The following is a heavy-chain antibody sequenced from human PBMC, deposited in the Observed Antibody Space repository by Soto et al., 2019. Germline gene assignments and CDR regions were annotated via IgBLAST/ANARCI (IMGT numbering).Heavy chain of an antibody. D-gene: IGHD3-22*01. V-gene: IGHV1-2*04. CDR1: GYTFTGYY. CDR3: ARGQTLSYYYDSSGYFPFDY. J-gene: IGHJ4*02. CDR2: INPNSGGT. Sequence: ASVKVSCKASGYTFTGYYMHWVRQAPGQGLEWMGWINPNSGGTNYAQKFQGWVTMTRDTSISTAYMELSRLRSDDTAVYYCARGQTLSYYYDSSGYFPFDYWGQGTLVT.